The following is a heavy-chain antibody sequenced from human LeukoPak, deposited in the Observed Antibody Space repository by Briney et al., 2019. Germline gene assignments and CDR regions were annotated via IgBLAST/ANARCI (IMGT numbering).Heavy chain of an antibody. CDR1: GFTFSSYA. D-gene: IGHD1-26*01. Sequence: PGGSLRLSCAASGFTFSSYAMSWVRQAPGKGLEWVSAISGSGGSTYYADSVKGRFTISRDNPKNTLYLQMNSLRAEDTAVYYCAKDSSYSGSYFDYWGQGTLVTVSS. J-gene: IGHJ4*02. CDR2: ISGSGGST. CDR3: AKDSSYSGSYFDY. V-gene: IGHV3-23*01.